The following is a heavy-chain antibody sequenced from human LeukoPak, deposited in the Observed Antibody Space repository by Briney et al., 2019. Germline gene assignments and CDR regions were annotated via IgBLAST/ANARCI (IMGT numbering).Heavy chain of an antibody. J-gene: IGHJ4*02. CDR1: GFIFRAYG. D-gene: IGHD1-1*01. Sequence: GGSLRLSCAASGFIFRAYGMSWVRQAPGKGLAWVAFTRYDGGIKYYADSVKGRFTVSSDESRNILYLQMNSLRPEDTGVYYCARDPVDWKWGFDYWGQGTLVTVSS. CDR3: ARDPVDWKWGFDY. V-gene: IGHV3-30*02. CDR2: TRYDGGIK.